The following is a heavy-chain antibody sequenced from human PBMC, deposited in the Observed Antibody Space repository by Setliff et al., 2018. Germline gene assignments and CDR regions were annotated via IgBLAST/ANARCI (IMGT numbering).Heavy chain of an antibody. CDR2: IYHSGST. J-gene: IGHJ4*02. Sequence: PSETLSLTCTVSGYSISNDYFWGWIRQPPGKGLEWIGSIYHSGSTSYYPSLKSRVTISVDTSKNHYSLNLSSVTAADTAVYYCAKHRSYFDYWGQGTLVTVST. CDR1: GYSISNDYF. V-gene: IGHV4-38-2*02. CDR3: AKHRSYFDY.